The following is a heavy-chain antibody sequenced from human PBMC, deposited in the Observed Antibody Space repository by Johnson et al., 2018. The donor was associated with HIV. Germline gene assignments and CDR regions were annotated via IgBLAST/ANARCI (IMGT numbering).Heavy chain of an antibody. D-gene: IGHD1-14*01. J-gene: IGHJ3*02. Sequence: EVQLVESGGGLVQPGGSLRLSCAASGFTVSSSYMSWVRQAPGKGLEWVSVIYSAGSTYYADSVKGRFTISRDNSKNTLYLQMNSLRGEDTAVYYCARECEPAGLAFDIWGQGTMVTVSS. CDR2: IYSAGST. CDR1: GFTVSSSY. V-gene: IGHV3-66*02. CDR3: ARECEPAGLAFDI.